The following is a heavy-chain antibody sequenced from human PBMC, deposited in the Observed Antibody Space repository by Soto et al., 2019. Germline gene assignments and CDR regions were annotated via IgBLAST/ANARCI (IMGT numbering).Heavy chain of an antibody. V-gene: IGHV4-34*01. D-gene: IGHD5-18*01. CDR3: ARDLIAGVTTD. J-gene: IGHJ4*02. Sequence: QVQLQQWGAGLLKPSETLSLTCAVYGGSFSGYYWSWIRQPPGKGLEWIGESNHVGSTNYNPSLKSRVTMSVDPSKNQFSLRMTSVTAADTAVYYCARDLIAGVTTDWGQGTLVIVSS. CDR2: SNHVGST. CDR1: GGSFSGYY.